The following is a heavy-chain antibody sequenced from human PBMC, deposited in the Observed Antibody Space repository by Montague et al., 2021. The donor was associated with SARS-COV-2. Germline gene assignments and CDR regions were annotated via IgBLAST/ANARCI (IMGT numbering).Heavy chain of an antibody. J-gene: IGHJ6*02. CDR3: ARDTRITMIVVVQGYGMDV. D-gene: IGHD3-22*01. Sequence: SETLSLTCTVSGGSISSSSYYWGWIRQPPGKGLEWIGSICHSGXTXYXXXXKXRVTISVDTSKNQFSLKLSSVTAADTAVYYCARDTRITMIVVVQGYGMDVWGQGTTVAVSS. CDR2: ICHSGXT. V-gene: IGHV4-39*07. CDR1: GGSISSSSYY.